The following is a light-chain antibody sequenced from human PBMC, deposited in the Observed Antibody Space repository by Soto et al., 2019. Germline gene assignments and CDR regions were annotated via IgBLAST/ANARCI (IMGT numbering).Light chain of an antibody. CDR2: DVA. J-gene: IGLJ1*01. Sequence: QSALTQPASGSDSPGQSITISCTGTSSDVGGSNFVSWYQQHPGKPPKLIIYDVANRPSGVSSCFAGAKTATTDSLVLFRLQTENVADYYCVSYDTSTTYVFGTGSQVTLL. CDR1: SSDVGGSNF. V-gene: IGLV2-14*03. CDR3: VSYDTSTTYV.